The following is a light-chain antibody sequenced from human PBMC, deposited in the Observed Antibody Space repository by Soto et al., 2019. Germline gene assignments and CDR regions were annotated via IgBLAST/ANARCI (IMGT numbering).Light chain of an antibody. Sequence: DIQMTQSPSTLSASVGDRVTITCRASQSISSWLAWYQQKPGTAPNLLIYKASTLQSGVPSRFSGSGSGTEFTLTISSLQPDDSATYYCQQYNANWTFGQGTEV. CDR2: KAS. J-gene: IGKJ1*01. CDR3: QQYNANWT. CDR1: QSISSW. V-gene: IGKV1-5*03.